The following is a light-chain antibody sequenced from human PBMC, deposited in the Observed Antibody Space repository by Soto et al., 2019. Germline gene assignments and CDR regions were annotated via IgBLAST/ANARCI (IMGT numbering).Light chain of an antibody. J-gene: IGLJ1*01. Sequence: QSALTPPASVSGSPGQSITISCSGSISDVGSSGPVSWYQHHPGQVPKLIIYEGSRRPSGVSSRLSVSKTGNTASLTITWFQAEDPANYCCSSYVGARTYVCGTGTKVTVL. CDR2: EGS. V-gene: IGLV2-23*01. CDR3: SSYVGARTYV. CDR1: ISDVGSSGP.